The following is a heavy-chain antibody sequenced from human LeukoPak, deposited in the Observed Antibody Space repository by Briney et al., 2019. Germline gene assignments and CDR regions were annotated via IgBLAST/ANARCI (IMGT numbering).Heavy chain of an antibody. CDR3: GRGNYYGVDI. CDR2: TNSDGSTT. CDR1: GSTFSNYW. Sequence: GGSLRLSCAASGSTFSNYWMHWVRQAPGKGLVWVSRTNSDGSTTSHADSVKGRFTISRDNAKNTLFLQLNSLRVEDTAVYYCGRGNYYGVDIWGQGTTVTVSS. V-gene: IGHV3-74*01. J-gene: IGHJ6*02.